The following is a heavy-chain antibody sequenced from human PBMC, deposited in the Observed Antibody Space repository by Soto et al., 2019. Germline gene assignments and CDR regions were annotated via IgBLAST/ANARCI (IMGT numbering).Heavy chain of an antibody. J-gene: IGHJ5*01. CDR3: AREVFSLYDSGRHNCFAS. Sequence: SETLSLTCTVSGGSISSGGYYWSWIRQYPGKGLEWIGYIYYSGSTYYNPSLKSRVTISVDTSNNQFSLKLSFVTAADTAVYYCAREVFSLYDSGRHNCFASRGQGALVIGSS. CDR1: GGSISSGGYY. CDR2: IYYSGST. D-gene: IGHD3-10*01. V-gene: IGHV4-31*03.